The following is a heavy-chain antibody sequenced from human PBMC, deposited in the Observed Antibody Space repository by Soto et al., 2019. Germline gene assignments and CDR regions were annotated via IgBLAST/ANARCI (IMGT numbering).Heavy chain of an antibody. CDR2: TYWDDDK. D-gene: IGHD3-3*01. CDR1: GFSLCTSGVG. Sequence: SGPTLVNPTQTLTLTCTFSGFSLCTSGVGVGWIRQPPGKALEWLALTYWDDDKRYSPSLKSRLAIIKDTSENQVVLTLTNMDPVDTATYYCARSKPITIFGVVSYYIAYWGQGTPVTVS. J-gene: IGHJ4*02. V-gene: IGHV2-5*02. CDR3: ARSKPITIFGVVSYYIAY.